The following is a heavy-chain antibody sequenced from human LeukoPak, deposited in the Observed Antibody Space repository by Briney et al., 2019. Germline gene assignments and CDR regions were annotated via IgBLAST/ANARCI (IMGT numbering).Heavy chain of an antibody. CDR2: IYYSGRT. Sequence: PSETLSLTCTVSGASISSYYWSWIRQPPGKGLEWIGYIYYSGRTNYNPSLRSRVTMSVDTSKNEFSLRLSSVTAADTAVYYCARGTYCGGDCWNWFDPWGQATLVTVSS. V-gene: IGHV4-59*01. D-gene: IGHD2-21*02. CDR3: ARGTYCGGDCWNWFDP. J-gene: IGHJ5*02. CDR1: GASISSYY.